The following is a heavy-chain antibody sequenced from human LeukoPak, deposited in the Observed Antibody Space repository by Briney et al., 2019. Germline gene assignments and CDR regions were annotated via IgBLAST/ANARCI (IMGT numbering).Heavy chain of an antibody. V-gene: IGHV3-43*01. J-gene: IGHJ4*02. Sequence: PGGSLRLSCAASGFPFDDYTMHWVRQAPGKGLEWVSVISWDGGSTYYADSVKGRFTISGDNSKNSLNLQMNSLRIEDTALYYCAKDITPEFYYDTSGPLDNWGQGTLVTVSS. CDR1: GFPFDDYT. CDR3: AKDITPEFYYDTSGPLDN. CDR2: ISWDGGST. D-gene: IGHD3-22*01.